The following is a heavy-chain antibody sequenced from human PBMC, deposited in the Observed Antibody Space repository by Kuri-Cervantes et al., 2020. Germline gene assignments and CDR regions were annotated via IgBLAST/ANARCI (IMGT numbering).Heavy chain of an antibody. J-gene: IGHJ5*02. CDR3: ARRYSSSWYNWFDP. Sequence: GGSLRLSCKGSGYTFTTYPIGWVRQLPGKGLEWMGIIHPIDSDTTYSPSFQGQVTISADKSISTAYLQWRSLKASDTAMYYCARRYSSSWYNWFDPWGQGTLVTVSS. D-gene: IGHD6-13*01. CDR1: GYTFTTYP. CDR2: IHPIDSDT. V-gene: IGHV5-51*01.